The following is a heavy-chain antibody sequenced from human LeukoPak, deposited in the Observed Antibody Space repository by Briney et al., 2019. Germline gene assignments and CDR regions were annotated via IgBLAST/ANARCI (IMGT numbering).Heavy chain of an antibody. CDR1: SGSISSGSYY. CDR3: ARRVAVAGKQFHDY. Sequence: SQTLSLTCTVSSGSISSGSYYWSWIRQPDGKGLEWIGRIYTSGGTNYTPSLKSRVTISVDTSKNQFSLKLSSVTAADTAVYYCARRVAVAGKQFHDYWGQGTLVTVSS. CDR2: IYTSGGT. J-gene: IGHJ4*02. V-gene: IGHV4-61*02. D-gene: IGHD6-19*01.